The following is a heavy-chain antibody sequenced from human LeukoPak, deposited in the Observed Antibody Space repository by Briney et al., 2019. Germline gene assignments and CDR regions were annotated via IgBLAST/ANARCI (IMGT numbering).Heavy chain of an antibody. V-gene: IGHV3-30*04. CDR2: ISYDGTDK. J-gene: IGHJ6*03. D-gene: IGHD1-26*01. CDR3: VRVRLRATYYYYYMDV. Sequence: QAGGSPRLSCAASGFTFSSYAMHWVRQAPGKGLEWVAVISYDGTDKHYADSVKGRFTISRDNSKNTLFLQMNSLRTEDTAVYYCVRVRLRATYYYYYMDVWGKGTTVTVSS. CDR1: GFTFSSYA.